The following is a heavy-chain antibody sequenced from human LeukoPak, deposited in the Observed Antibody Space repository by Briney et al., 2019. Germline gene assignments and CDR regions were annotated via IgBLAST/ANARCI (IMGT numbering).Heavy chain of an antibody. Sequence: GRSLRLSCAASGFTFDDYAMHWVRQAPGKGLEWVSGISWNSGSIGYADSVKGRFTISRDDAKNSLYLQMYSLRAEDTALYYCAKKGGAVAGASPGDWYFDLWGRGTLVTVSS. D-gene: IGHD6-19*01. CDR3: AKKGGAVAGASPGDWYFDL. J-gene: IGHJ2*01. CDR2: ISWNSGSI. CDR1: GFTFDDYA. V-gene: IGHV3-9*01.